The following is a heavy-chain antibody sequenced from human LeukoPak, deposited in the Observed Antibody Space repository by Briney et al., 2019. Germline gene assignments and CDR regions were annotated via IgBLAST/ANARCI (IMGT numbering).Heavy chain of an antibody. CDR3: ARHNLAARGDFDY. D-gene: IGHD6-6*01. Sequence: SETLSLTCTVSGGSISSYYWSWIRQPPGKGLQWIGYIYYSGNTNYNPSLKSRVTISVDTSKNQFSLKLSSVTAADTAVYYCARHNLAARGDFDYWGQGTLVTVSS. CDR2: IYYSGNT. J-gene: IGHJ4*02. CDR1: GGSISSYY. V-gene: IGHV4-59*08.